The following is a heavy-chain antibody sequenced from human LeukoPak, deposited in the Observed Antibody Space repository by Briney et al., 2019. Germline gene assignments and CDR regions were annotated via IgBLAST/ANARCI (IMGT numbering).Heavy chain of an antibody. V-gene: IGHV4-39*01. CDR3: AKSGGYGLIDY. CDR1: GASISGSGYY. D-gene: IGHD1-26*01. J-gene: IGHJ4*02. Sequence: SETLSLTCTDSGASISGSGYYWGWIRQPPGKGLEWIGNIYDSGSTYYNASLQSRVTISIDTSKNQFSLRLSSVTAADTAMYYCAKSGGYGLIDYWGQGTLVTVSS. CDR2: IYDSGST.